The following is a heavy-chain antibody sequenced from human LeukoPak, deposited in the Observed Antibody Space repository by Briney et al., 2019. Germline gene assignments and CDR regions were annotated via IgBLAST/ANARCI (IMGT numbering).Heavy chain of an antibody. CDR2: ISWNSGSI. J-gene: IGHJ3*02. CDR1: GFTFDDYA. Sequence: GGSLRLSCAASGFTFDDYAMHWVRQAPGKGLEWVSGISWNSGSIGYADSVKGRFTISRDNAKNSLYLQMNSLRAEDTALYYCAKATGYYDSSLDIWGQGAMVTVSS. V-gene: IGHV3-9*01. CDR3: AKATGYYDSSLDI. D-gene: IGHD3-22*01.